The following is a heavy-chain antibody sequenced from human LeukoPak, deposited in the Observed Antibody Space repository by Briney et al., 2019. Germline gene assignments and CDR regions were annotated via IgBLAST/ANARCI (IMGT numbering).Heavy chain of an antibody. CDR2: INPNSGGT. V-gene: IGHV1-2*02. Sequence: ASVKVSCKASGYTFTGYYMHWVRQAPGQGLEWMGWINPNSGGTNYAQKFQGRVTMTRDTSISTAYMELSRLRSDDTAVYYCANDYSGSWFGAFDIWGQGTLVTVSS. D-gene: IGHD6-13*01. CDR1: GYTFTGYY. CDR3: ANDYSGSWFGAFDI. J-gene: IGHJ3*02.